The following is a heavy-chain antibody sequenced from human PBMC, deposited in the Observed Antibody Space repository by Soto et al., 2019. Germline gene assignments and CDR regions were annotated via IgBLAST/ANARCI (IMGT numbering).Heavy chain of an antibody. CDR3: ARGQEGVMATH. CDR2: AKDGGHT. CDR1: GGSLSGYY. D-gene: IGHD5-12*01. J-gene: IGHJ4*02. Sequence: QVQLQQWGAGLLKPSETLSLNCAVTGGSLSGYYWSWIRQPPGKGLEWIGEAKDGGHTNYSPSLRGRVTISSDTSNNQFSLRLNSVTAADTGVYYCARGQEGVMATHWDQGSLVTVSS. V-gene: IGHV4-34*01.